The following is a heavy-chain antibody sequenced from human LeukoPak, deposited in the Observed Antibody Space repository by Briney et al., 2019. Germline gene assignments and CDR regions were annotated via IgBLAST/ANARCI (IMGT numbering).Heavy chain of an antibody. J-gene: IGHJ4*02. V-gene: IGHV1-69*01. CDR3: ARRSGYGDYQFDY. D-gene: IGHD4-17*01. CDR1: GGTFIIYA. Sequence: SVRVSFTASGGTFIIYAISWVRQAPGQGLEWMGGIIPIFGTANYAQKFQGRVTITADESTSTAYMELSSLRSEDTAVYYCARRSGYGDYQFDYWGQGTLVTVSS. CDR2: IIPIFGTA.